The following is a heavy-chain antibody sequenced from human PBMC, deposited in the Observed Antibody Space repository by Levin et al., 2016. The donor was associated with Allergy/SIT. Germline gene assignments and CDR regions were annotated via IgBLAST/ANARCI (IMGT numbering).Heavy chain of an antibody. CDR1: GFTFRSYS. CDR3: ARDLGGRFDP. CDR2: ISSSGSPI. V-gene: IGHV3-48*01. Sequence: LSLTCAASGFTFRSYSVNWVRQAPGKGLEWISQISSSGSPISYADSVKGRFTISRDNANNSLYLQMNRLRVEDTAVYFCARDLGGRFDPWGQGTLVTVS. D-gene: IGHD1-26*01. J-gene: IGHJ5*02.